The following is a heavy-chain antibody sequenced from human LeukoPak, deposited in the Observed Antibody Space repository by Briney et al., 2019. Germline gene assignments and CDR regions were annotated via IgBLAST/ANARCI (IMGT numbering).Heavy chain of an antibody. CDR3: ARGPPWRMATIAPLDY. Sequence: GGSLRLSCAASRFTFSSYAMSWVRQAPGKGLEWVSVIYSGGSTYYADSVKGRFTISRDNSKNTLYLQMNSLRAEDTAVYYCARGPPWRMATIAPLDYWGQRTLVTVSS. CDR2: IYSGGST. D-gene: IGHD5-24*01. J-gene: IGHJ4*02. V-gene: IGHV3-66*01. CDR1: RFTFSSYA.